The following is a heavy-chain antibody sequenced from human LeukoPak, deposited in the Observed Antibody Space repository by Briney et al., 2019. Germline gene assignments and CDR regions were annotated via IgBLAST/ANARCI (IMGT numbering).Heavy chain of an antibody. V-gene: IGHV3-7*01. CDR2: IKQDGSEK. Sequence: GGSLRLSCAATGFIFNNYWMSWVRQAPGKGLEWVANIKQDGSEKYYVDSVKGRFTISRDNAKNSLYLQMNSLRAEDTAVYYCARPFSSRDAFDIWGQGTMVTVSS. CDR1: GFIFNNYW. J-gene: IGHJ3*02. D-gene: IGHD6-19*01. CDR3: ARPFSSRDAFDI.